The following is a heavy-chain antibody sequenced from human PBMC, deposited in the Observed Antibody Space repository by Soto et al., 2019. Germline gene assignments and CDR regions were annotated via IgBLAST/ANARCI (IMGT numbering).Heavy chain of an antibody. J-gene: IGHJ4*02. CDR1: GGNLRDYR. CDR2: IIPKLGSA. V-gene: IGHV1-69*01. D-gene: IGHD5-12*01. Sequence: GGNLRDYRTTWVRRAPGQGLEWMGGIIPKLGSANYAQKFQGRVTITADESTNSVYMELRSLRSDDTAVYYCVRGGEGYNFGAVYWGQGTPVTVSS. CDR3: VRGGEGYNFGAVY.